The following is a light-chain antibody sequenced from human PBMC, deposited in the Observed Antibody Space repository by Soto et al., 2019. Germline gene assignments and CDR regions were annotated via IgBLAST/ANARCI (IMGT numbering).Light chain of an antibody. V-gene: IGLV2-14*01. Sequence: QSVLTQPASVSGSPGQSITISCTGTSSDVGGYNYVSWYQQHPGKAPKLMIYEVSNRPSGVSNRFSGSKSGNTASLTISGIQAEDDADYYCSSYTSSSTLVFGTGTKVTVL. CDR2: EVS. CDR1: SSDVGGYNY. J-gene: IGLJ1*01. CDR3: SSYTSSSTLV.